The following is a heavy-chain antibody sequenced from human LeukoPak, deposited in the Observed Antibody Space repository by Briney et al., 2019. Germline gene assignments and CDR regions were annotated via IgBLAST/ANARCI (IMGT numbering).Heavy chain of an antibody. CDR2: ISASRATI. V-gene: IGHV3-48*01. J-gene: IGHJ5*02. CDR1: GFIFSDHG. Sequence: GGPLRLSCAASGFIFSDHGMRWVRQAPGRGLEWISYISASRATIYYADSVRGRFTISRDNAKRTLYLQMNSLRAGDRAKYLCARAATNMIVALDPWGQGALVTVSS. CDR3: ARAATNMIVALDP. D-gene: IGHD2-21*01.